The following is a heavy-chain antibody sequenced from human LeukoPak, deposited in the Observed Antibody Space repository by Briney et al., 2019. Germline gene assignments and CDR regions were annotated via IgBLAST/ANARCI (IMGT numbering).Heavy chain of an antibody. CDR2: INPIGGST. J-gene: IGHJ4*02. CDR3: AKGLGSYYDILTGYPTFDY. D-gene: IGHD3-9*01. Sequence: ASVKVSCKASGYTFTSYYMHWVRQAPGQGLEWLGIINPIGGSTSYAQKFPGRVTMTRDMSTSTVYMELSSLRYEETAVYYCAKGLGSYYDILTGYPTFDYWGQGTLVTVSS. CDR1: GYTFTSYY. V-gene: IGHV1-46*01.